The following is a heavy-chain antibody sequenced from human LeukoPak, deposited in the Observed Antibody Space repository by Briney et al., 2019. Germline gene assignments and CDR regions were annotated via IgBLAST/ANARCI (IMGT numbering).Heavy chain of an antibody. Sequence: PSQTLSLTCTVSGGSISSGGYYWSWIRQPPGKGLEWIGYIYHSGSTYYNPSPKSRVTISVDRSKNQFSLKLSSVTAADTAVYYCARAVSVLRFLQGSAFDIWGQGTMVTVSS. CDR2: IYHSGST. D-gene: IGHD3-3*01. J-gene: IGHJ3*02. CDR1: GGSISSGGYY. CDR3: ARAVSVLRFLQGSAFDI. V-gene: IGHV4-30-2*01.